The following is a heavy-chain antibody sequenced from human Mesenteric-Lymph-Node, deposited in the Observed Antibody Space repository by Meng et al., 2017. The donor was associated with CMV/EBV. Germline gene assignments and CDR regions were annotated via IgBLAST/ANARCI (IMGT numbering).Heavy chain of an antibody. CDR1: FRGYG. Sequence: FRGYGMHLVGQAPGKGLGWVAFIRYDGSNKYYADSVKGRFTISRDNSKNTLYLQMNSLRAEDTAVYYCAKEGGSDIVVVPTSGAFDIWGQGTMVTVSS. V-gene: IGHV3-30*02. J-gene: IGHJ3*02. CDR2: IRYDGSNK. CDR3: AKEGGSDIVVVPTSGAFDI. D-gene: IGHD2-2*01.